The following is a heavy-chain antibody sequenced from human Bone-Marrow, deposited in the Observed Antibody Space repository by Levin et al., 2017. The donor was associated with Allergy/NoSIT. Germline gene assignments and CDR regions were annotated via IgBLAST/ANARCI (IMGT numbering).Heavy chain of an antibody. CDR2: IKSKTDGGTT. Sequence: PGGSLRLSCAASGFTFSNAWMSWVRQAPGKGLEWVGRIKSKTDGGTTDYAAPVKGRFTISRDDSKNTLYLQMNSLKTEDTAVYYCTTVEWLRSSLVSGKEQSNFDYWGQGTLVTVSS. CDR3: TTVEWLRSSLVSGKEQSNFDY. CDR1: GFTFSNAW. D-gene: IGHD5-12*01. J-gene: IGHJ4*02. V-gene: IGHV3-15*01.